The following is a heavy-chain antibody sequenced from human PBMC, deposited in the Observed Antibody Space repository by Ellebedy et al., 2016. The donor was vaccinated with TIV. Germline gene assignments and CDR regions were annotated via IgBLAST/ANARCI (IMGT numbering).Heavy chain of an antibody. J-gene: IGHJ6*03. CDR1: GYSFTNYY. Sequence: KVSCKGSGYSFTNYYISWVRQMPGKGLEWMGRIDPGDSYNIYSPSFQGHVTISADKAISTAYLQWSSLKASDTAIYYCARPNMGYYYMDAWGTGTTVSVSS. V-gene: IGHV5-10-1*01. D-gene: IGHD2/OR15-2a*01. CDR3: ARPNMGYYYMDA. CDR2: IDPGDSYN.